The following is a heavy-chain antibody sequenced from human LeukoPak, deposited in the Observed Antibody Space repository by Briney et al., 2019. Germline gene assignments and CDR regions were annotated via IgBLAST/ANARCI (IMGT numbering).Heavy chain of an antibody. Sequence: PGGSLRLSCAASGFTFINAWMNWVRQAPGKGLEWVSAISGSGGSTYYADSVKGRFTISRDNSMNTLFLQMNSLRAEDTAVYYCARGDFRWEMATTIASDIWGQGTMVTVSS. CDR2: ISGSGGST. J-gene: IGHJ3*02. V-gene: IGHV3-23*01. CDR1: GFTFINAW. CDR3: ARGDFRWEMATTIASDI. D-gene: IGHD5-24*01.